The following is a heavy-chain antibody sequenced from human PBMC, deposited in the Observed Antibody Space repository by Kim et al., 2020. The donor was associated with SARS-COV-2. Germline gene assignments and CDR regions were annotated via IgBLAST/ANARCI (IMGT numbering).Heavy chain of an antibody. CDR3: AIGGGDY. V-gene: IGHV3-9*01. CDR1: GFTFDDYA. Sequence: GGSLRLSCAASGFTFDDYAMHWVRQAPGKGLEWVSGISWNSGSIGYADSVKGRFTISRDNAKNSLYLQMNSLRAEDTALYYCAIGGGDYWGQGTLVTVSS. D-gene: IGHD2-15*01. CDR2: ISWNSGSI. J-gene: IGHJ4*02.